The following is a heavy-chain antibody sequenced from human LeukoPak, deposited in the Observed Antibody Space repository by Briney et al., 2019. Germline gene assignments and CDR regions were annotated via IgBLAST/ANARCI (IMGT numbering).Heavy chain of an antibody. CDR1: GFTFSSYA. J-gene: IGHJ4*02. D-gene: IGHD1-26*01. Sequence: PGGSLRLSCAASGFTFSSYAMSWVRQAPGKGLEWVSTITGSGGTTLYRDSVKGRFTISRDNSENTVFLQMSSLRAEDTAVYYCAKWDGGQGAAPDYWGQGTLVSVSS. CDR3: AKWDGGQGAAPDY. CDR2: ITGSGGTT. V-gene: IGHV3-23*01.